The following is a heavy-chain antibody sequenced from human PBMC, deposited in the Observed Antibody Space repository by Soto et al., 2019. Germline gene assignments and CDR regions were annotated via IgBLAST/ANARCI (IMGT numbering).Heavy chain of an antibody. Sequence: EVQLLESGGVLVQPGGSLRLSCAASGFTFTNYAMNWVRLAPGKGLEWVSTISDSGSTYYADSVKGHFTISRDNSKNTLYLHMSSLRAEDTAVYFCAKGVDGPHCTRTSCLFYFDYWGQGTLVTVSS. CDR3: AKGVDGPHCTRTSCLFYFDY. V-gene: IGHV3-23*01. CDR2: ISDSGST. CDR1: GFTFTNYA. J-gene: IGHJ4*02. D-gene: IGHD2-2*01.